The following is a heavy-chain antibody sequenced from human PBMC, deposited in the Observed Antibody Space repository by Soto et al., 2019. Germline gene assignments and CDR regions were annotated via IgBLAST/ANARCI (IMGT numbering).Heavy chain of an antibody. CDR3: AREAMITFGGVIDNNWFDP. CDR2: ISSSSSTI. V-gene: IGHV3-48*02. D-gene: IGHD3-16*02. J-gene: IGHJ5*02. Sequence: EVQLVESGGGLVQPGGSLRLSCAASGFTFSSYSMNWVRQAPGKGLEWVSYISSSSSTIYYADSVKGRFTISRDNAKNSLYLQMNSLRDEDTAVYYCAREAMITFGGVIDNNWFDPWGQGTLVTVSS. CDR1: GFTFSSYS.